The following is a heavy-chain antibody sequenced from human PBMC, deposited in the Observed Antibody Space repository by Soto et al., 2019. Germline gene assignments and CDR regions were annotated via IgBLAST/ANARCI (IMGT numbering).Heavy chain of an antibody. J-gene: IGHJ5*02. V-gene: IGHV4-31*03. CDR1: GGSISSGGYY. CDR2: IDYSGST. CDR3: ARETIFGVVSNWFDP. Sequence: QVQLQESGPGLVKPSQTLSLTCTVSGGSISSGGYYWSWIRQHPGKGLEWIGYIDYSGSTYYKPSLKSRVTISVDTSKNQVSLKLSSVTAADTAVYYCARETIFGVVSNWFDPLGQGTLVTVSS. D-gene: IGHD3-3*01.